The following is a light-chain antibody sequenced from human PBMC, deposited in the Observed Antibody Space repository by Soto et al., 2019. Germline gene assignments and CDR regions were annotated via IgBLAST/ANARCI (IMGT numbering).Light chain of an antibody. CDR3: ATWDGRLPGEV. J-gene: IGLJ2*01. CDR2: DNN. CDR1: SSNIGNNY. V-gene: IGLV1-51*01. Sequence: QSVLTQSPSVSAAPGQKVTISCSGSSSNIGNNYVSWYQQLPGTAPQLLIYDNNKRPSGIPDRFSGSESGTSGTLDTTGLQTGDEADDYRATWDGRLPGEVFGGGTKLTGL.